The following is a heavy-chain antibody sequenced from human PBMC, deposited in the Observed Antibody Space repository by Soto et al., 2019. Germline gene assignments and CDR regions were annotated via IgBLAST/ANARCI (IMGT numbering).Heavy chain of an antibody. Sequence: SETLSLTCTVSGGSISSGDYYWSWIRQPPGKGLEWIGYIYCSGSTYYNPSLKSRVTISVDTSKNQFSLKLSSVTAADTAVYYCARADLTGDRNWFDPWGQGTLVTVSS. CDR3: ARADLTGDRNWFDP. V-gene: IGHV4-30-4*01. CDR2: IYCSGST. D-gene: IGHD7-27*01. J-gene: IGHJ5*02. CDR1: GGSISSGDYY.